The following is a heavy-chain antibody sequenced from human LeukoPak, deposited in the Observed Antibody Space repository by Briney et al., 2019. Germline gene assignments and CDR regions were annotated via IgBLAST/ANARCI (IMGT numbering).Heavy chain of an antibody. CDR2: LSSSSSTI. Sequence: GGSLRLSCAASGFTFSSYNMNWVRQAPGEGLEWVSYLSSSSSTIYYADSVKGRFTISRDNAKNSLYLQMNSLRAEDTAVYYCARDARPSEWEPHDAFDIWGQGTMVTVSS. J-gene: IGHJ3*02. CDR1: GFTFSSYN. D-gene: IGHD1-26*01. V-gene: IGHV3-48*01. CDR3: ARDARPSEWEPHDAFDI.